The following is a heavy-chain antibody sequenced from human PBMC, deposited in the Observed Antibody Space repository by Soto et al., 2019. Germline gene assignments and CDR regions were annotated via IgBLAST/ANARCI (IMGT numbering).Heavy chain of an antibody. V-gene: IGHV1-69*13. D-gene: IGHD3-22*01. CDR3: ARVAITMIVGSCFDP. J-gene: IGHJ5*02. CDR2: IIPIFGTA. Sequence: VASVKVSCKASGGTFSSYAISWVRQAPGQGLEWMGGIIPIFGTANYAQKFQGRVTVTADESTSTAYMELSSLRSEDTAVYYCARVAITMIVGSCFDPWGQGTLVTVSS. CDR1: GGTFSSYA.